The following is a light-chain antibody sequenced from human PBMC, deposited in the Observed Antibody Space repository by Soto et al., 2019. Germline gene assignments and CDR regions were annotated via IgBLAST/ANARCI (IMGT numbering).Light chain of an antibody. J-gene: IGLJ1*01. CDR3: AAWDDSLSGYV. Sequence: QSVLTQPPSASGTPWQRVTISCSGSSCNIGGNAVNWYQQLPGTTPKLLIYSNNQRPSGVPDRFSGSKSGTSASLAISGLQSEDEADYYCAAWDDSLSGYVFGTGPKVTVL. CDR1: SCNIGGNA. V-gene: IGLV1-44*01. CDR2: SNN.